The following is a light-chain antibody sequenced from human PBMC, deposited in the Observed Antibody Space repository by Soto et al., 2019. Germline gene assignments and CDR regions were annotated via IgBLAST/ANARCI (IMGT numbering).Light chain of an antibody. Sequence: DIQMTQSPSSLSASVGDRVTITCRAGQSIRYYLSWYQQKPGKAPNLLIYNSFNLQSGVPSRFSGRGSGTDFTLTISSLQPEEFATYYCQQSYSSPITFGQGTRLEI. CDR2: NSF. CDR3: QQSYSSPIT. CDR1: QSIRYY. J-gene: IGKJ5*01. V-gene: IGKV1-39*01.